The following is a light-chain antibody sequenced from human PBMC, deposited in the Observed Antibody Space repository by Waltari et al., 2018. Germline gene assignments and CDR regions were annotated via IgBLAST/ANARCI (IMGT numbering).Light chain of an antibody. V-gene: IGLV2-18*01. CDR3: SLYTSSTTWV. Sequence: QSALTQPPSVSGSPGQSVTISCTGTSSDFGSYNRVSWYQLPPGTAPKLIIYDVSDRPSGVPDRFSGSKPGNTASLTIAGLRAEDEADYSCSLYTSSTTWVFGGGTKLTVL. J-gene: IGLJ3*02. CDR2: DVS. CDR1: SSDFGSYNR.